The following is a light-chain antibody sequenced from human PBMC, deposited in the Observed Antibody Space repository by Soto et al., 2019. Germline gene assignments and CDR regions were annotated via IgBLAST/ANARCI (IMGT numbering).Light chain of an antibody. V-gene: IGLV2-14*01. CDR3: YSYTDSLTVV. J-gene: IGLJ2*01. CDR2: DVT. CDR1: SSDVGRYNS. Sequence: QSVLTQPASVSGSPGQSITISCTGTSSDVGRYNSVSWYQQYPGKAPKVMIYDVTYRPSGVSNRFSGSKSGNTASLTISGLQPDDEADYYCYSYTDSLTVVFGGGTQLTVL.